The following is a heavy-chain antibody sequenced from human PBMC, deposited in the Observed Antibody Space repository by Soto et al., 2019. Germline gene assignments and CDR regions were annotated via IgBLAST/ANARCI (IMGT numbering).Heavy chain of an antibody. CDR1: GGTFSTST. Sequence: QVHLVQSGAEVKKPGSSVKVSCKASGGTFSTSTFTWVRQAPGQGLEWMGRIIPILEVADYAQEFQARVSITADKATTTGYIEPSSVQSQDTAVYYCARDSPLGSVLIGYDAIDYWGQGTLVTVSS. D-gene: IGHD5-12*01. V-gene: IGHV1-69*08. CDR3: ARDSPLGSVLIGYDAIDY. CDR2: IIPILEVA. J-gene: IGHJ4*02.